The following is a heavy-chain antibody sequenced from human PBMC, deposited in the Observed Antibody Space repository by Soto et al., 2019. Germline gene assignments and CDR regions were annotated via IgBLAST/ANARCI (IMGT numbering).Heavy chain of an antibody. CDR3: ARDREIVVVITTYSLDY. CDR1: GFTFSSYA. D-gene: IGHD3-22*01. CDR2: ISYDGSNK. Sequence: VQLLESGGGLVQPGGSLRLSCAASGFTFSSYAMSWVRQAPGKGLEWVAVISYDGSNKYYADSVKGRFTISRDNSKNKLYLQMNSLRAEDTAVYYCARDREIVVVITTYSLDYWGQGTLVTVSS. J-gene: IGHJ4*02. V-gene: IGHV3-30-3*01.